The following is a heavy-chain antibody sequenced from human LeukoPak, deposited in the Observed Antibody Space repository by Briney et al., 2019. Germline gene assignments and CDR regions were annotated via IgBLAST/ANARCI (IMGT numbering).Heavy chain of an antibody. CDR1: GGSISSGGYY. J-gene: IGHJ4*02. CDR3: ARGGNYYDSSGYDY. CDR2: IYYSGST. Sequence: SETLSLTCTVSGGSISSGGYYWSWIRQHPGKGLEWIGYIYYSGSTYYNPSLKSRVTISVDTSKNQFSLKLSSVTAADTAVYYCARGGNYYDSSGYDYWGQGTLVTVSS. V-gene: IGHV4-31*03. D-gene: IGHD3-22*01.